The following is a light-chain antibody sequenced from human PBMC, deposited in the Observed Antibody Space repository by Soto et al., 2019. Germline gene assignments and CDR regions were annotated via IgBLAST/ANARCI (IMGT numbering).Light chain of an antibody. Sequence: TLSLSPGERAALSCRASQSVSNNYLAWYQQKPGQAPRLLIYGTSSRATGIPDRFSGSGSATDFTLTISRLEPEDFAVYYCQQYGDSPLTFGGGTK. CDR1: QSVSNNY. CDR2: GTS. J-gene: IGKJ4*01. V-gene: IGKV3-20*01. CDR3: QQYGDSPLT.